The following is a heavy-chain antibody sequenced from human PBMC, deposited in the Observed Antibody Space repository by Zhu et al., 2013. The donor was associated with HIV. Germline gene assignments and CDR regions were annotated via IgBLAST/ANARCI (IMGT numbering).Heavy chain of an antibody. J-gene: IGHJ4*02. V-gene: IGHV4-34*01. CDR2: INHSGST. D-gene: IGHD3-22*01. CDR3: ARGYEGIPRGRYYYDSSGYLIEKIDY. CDR1: GGSFSGYY. Sequence: QVQLQQWGAGLLKPSETLSLTCAVYGGSFSGYYWSWIRQPPGKGLEWIGEINHSGSTNYNPSLKSRVTISVDTSKNQFSLKLSSVTAADTAVYYCARGYEGIPRGRYYYDSSGYLIEKIDYWGQGTLVTVSS.